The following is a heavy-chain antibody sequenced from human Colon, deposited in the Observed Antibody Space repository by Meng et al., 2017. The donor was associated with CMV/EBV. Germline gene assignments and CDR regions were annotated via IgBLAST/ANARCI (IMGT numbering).Heavy chain of an antibody. V-gene: IGHV3-11*05. CDR2: ISPTGSDT. Sequence: VKRGQSGGGLFEPGGSLRLSCAASGFIFSDYYMTWIREAPGKGLEWVSYISPTGSDTNYADSVRGRFTISRDNAKNSLFLQMSSLTAEDTAVYYCVKGHTMINPWGQGTLVTVSS. D-gene: IGHD3-16*01. CDR3: VKGHTMINP. CDR1: GFIFSDYY. J-gene: IGHJ5*02.